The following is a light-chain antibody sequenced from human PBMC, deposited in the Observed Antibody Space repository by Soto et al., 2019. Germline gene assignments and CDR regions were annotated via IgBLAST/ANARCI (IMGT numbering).Light chain of an antibody. Sequence: QSVLTQPPSASATPGQRVTISCSGSRSNIGSNTVNWYQQLPGSAPKLLIYSNNQRPSGVPDRFSGSKSGTSASLAISGLQSEDEADYYCAAWDDSLNGFYVFGTGTKVTVL. CDR3: AAWDDSLNGFYV. V-gene: IGLV1-44*01. J-gene: IGLJ1*01. CDR1: RSNIGSNT. CDR2: SNN.